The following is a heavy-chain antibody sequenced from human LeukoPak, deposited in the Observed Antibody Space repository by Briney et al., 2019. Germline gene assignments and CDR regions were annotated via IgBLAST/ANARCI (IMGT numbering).Heavy chain of an antibody. CDR2: ISYDGSNK. CDR1: GFSFSSYD. J-gene: IGHJ4*02. V-gene: IGHV3-30*18. D-gene: IGHD5-12*01. Sequence: GGSLRLSCAASGFSFSSYDMHWARQAPGKGLEWVAVISYDGSNKYYALSVRGRFTISRDNSKNTLYLQMSSLRAEDTAVYYCAKDLEATTRGFDYWGQGSRVTVSS. CDR3: AKDLEATTRGFDY.